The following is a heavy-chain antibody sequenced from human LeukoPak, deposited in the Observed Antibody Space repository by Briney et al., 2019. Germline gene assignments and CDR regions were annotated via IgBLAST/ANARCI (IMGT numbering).Heavy chain of an antibody. J-gene: IGHJ5*02. D-gene: IGHD1-7*01. V-gene: IGHV3-23*01. Sequence: GGSLRLSCVASGFTFSSYWMSWVRQAPGKGLEWVSAISGSGGSTYYADSVKGRFTISRDNSKNTLYLQMNSLRAEDTAVYYCAKYNWNYSLVSWGQGTLVTVSS. CDR2: ISGSGGST. CDR1: GFTFSSYW. CDR3: AKYNWNYSLVS.